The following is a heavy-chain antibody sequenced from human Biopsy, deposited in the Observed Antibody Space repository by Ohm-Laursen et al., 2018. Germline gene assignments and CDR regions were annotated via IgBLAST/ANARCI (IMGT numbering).Heavy chain of an antibody. CDR2: IYSSGGT. J-gene: IGHJ3*01. V-gene: IGHV4-4*07. D-gene: IGHD3-3*01. Sequence: SDTLSLTCTVSGGSIISYYWNWIRQPAGKGLEWIGRIYSSGGTKYNPSLKSRVTMSVDASKNQFSLKLSSVTAADTAVFFCARLYRLDDYWNDDPPDAFDVWAQGTMVTVSS. CDR3: ARLYRLDDYWNDDPPDAFDV. CDR1: GGSIISYY.